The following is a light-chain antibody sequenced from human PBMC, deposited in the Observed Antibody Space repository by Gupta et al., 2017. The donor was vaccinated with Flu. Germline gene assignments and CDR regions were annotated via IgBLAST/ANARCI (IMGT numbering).Light chain of an antibody. Sequence: ETQMTQSPDSLSPSVADRVTITSRARASISGYLNWYQQKPGKAPKRLIYAASSLDSGVPSRFSGSGSGTEFTLTISRLQPEDFATYICQQGDHSPRTFGGGTKVEIK. J-gene: IGKJ4*01. CDR2: AAS. V-gene: IGKV1-39*01. CDR1: ASISGY. CDR3: QQGDHSPRT.